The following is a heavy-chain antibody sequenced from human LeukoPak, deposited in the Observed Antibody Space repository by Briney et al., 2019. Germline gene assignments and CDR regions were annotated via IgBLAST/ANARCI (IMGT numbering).Heavy chain of an antibody. Sequence: ASVKVSCKASGYTFTSYYMHRVRQAPGQGLEWMGIINPSGGNANYAQKFQGRVTMTRDTSTSTVYMELSSLRSEDTAVYYCAKEMDGGDQDYWGQGTLVTVSS. V-gene: IGHV1-46*03. J-gene: IGHJ4*02. CDR2: INPSGGNA. CDR1: GYTFTSYY. D-gene: IGHD2-21*02. CDR3: AKEMDGGDQDY.